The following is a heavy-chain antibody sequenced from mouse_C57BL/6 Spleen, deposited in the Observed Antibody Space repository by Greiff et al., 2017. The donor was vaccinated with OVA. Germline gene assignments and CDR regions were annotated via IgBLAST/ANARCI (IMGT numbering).Heavy chain of an antibody. CDR2: IDPSDSET. V-gene: IGHV1-52*01. Sequence: QVQLQQPGAELVRPGSSVKLSCKASGYTFTSSWMHWVKQRPIQGLEWIGNIDPSDSETHYNQKFKDKATLTVDKSSSTAYMQLSSLTSEDSAVYYCARSYCYGSSYGYFDVWGTGTTVTVSA. CDR3: ARSYCYGSSYGYFDV. CDR1: GYTFTSSW. J-gene: IGHJ1*03. D-gene: IGHD1-1*01.